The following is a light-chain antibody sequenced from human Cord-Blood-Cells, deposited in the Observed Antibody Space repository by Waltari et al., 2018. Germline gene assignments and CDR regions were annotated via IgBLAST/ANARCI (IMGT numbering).Light chain of an antibody. V-gene: IGLV3-1*01. J-gene: IGLJ3*02. CDR1: KLGDKY. Sequence: SYELTQPPSVSVSPGKTASIPCSGDKLGDKYACWYQQKPGQSPVLVIYQDSKRPSGIPERFSGSNSGNTATLTISGTQAMDEADYYCQAWDSSNWVFGGGTKLTVL. CDR2: QDS. CDR3: QAWDSSNWV.